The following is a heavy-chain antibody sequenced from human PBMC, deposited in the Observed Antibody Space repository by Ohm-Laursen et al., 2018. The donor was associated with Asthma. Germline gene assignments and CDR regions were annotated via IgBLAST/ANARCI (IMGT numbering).Heavy chain of an antibody. V-gene: IGHV3-48*02. D-gene: IGHD6-13*01. CDR3: ARERFSRRGAQQLIYYYYGMDV. CDR2: ISSSSSTI. J-gene: IGHJ6*02. CDR1: GFTFSSYA. Sequence: GSLRLSCTASGFTFSSYAMNWVRQAPGKGLEWVSYISSSSSTIYYADSVKGRFTISRGNAKNSLYLQMNSLRDEDTAVYYCARERFSRRGAQQLIYYYYGMDVWGQGTTVTVSS.